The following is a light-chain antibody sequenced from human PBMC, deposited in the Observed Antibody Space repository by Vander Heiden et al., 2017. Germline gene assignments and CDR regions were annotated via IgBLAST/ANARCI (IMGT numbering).Light chain of an antibody. CDR1: QSVSSY. V-gene: IGKV3-11*01. CDR3: QQRSNWPPVLT. Sequence: DIVLTQSPATLSLSPGERATLSCRASQSVSSYLAWYQQKPGQAPRLLIYDASNRATGIPARFRGSGSGTDFTLTISSLEPEDFAVYYCQQRSNWPPVLTFGGGTKVEIK. J-gene: IGKJ4*01. CDR2: DAS.